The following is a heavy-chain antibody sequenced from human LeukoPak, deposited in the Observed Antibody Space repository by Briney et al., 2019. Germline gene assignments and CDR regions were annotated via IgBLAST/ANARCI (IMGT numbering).Heavy chain of an antibody. CDR1: GFTFSSYS. J-gene: IGHJ4*02. CDR3: AREGAGYYYDSSGHLDY. V-gene: IGHV3-21*01. Sequence: GGSLRLYCAASGFTFSSYSMNWVRQAPGKGLEWVSSISSSSSYIYYADSVKGRFTISRDNAKNSLYLQMNSLRAEDTAVYFCAREGAGYYYDSSGHLDYWGQGTLVTVSS. D-gene: IGHD3-22*01. CDR2: ISSSSSYI.